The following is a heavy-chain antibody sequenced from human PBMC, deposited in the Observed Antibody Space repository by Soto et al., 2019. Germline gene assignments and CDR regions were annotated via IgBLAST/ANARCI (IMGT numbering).Heavy chain of an antibody. CDR3: AHRPIVGAAI. CDR1: GGSISNSNW. J-gene: IGHJ4*02. D-gene: IGHD1-26*01. V-gene: IGHV4-4*02. Sequence: QVQLQESGPGLVKPSGTLSLTCAVFGGSISNSNWWTWVRQPPGKGLDRIGEIFHSGSTNYNSSLMGRVTISVDKANNQFSLKLSSVTAADTAVYYCAHRPIVGAAIWGQGTLVTVSS. CDR2: IFHSGST.